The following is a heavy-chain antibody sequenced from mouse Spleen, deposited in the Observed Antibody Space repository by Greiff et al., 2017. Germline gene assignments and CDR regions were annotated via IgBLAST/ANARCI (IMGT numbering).Heavy chain of an antibody. CDR2: IYPGDGDT. D-gene: IGHD1-2*01. V-gene: IGHV1-80*01. CDR3: ARESITALDY. Sequence: VQLQQSGAELVRPGSSVKISCKASGYAFSSYWMNWVKQRPGQGLEWIGQIYPGDGDTNYNGKFKGKATLTADKSSSTAYMQLSSLTSEDSAVYFCARESITALDYWGQGTTLTVSS. J-gene: IGHJ2*01. CDR1: GYAFSSYW.